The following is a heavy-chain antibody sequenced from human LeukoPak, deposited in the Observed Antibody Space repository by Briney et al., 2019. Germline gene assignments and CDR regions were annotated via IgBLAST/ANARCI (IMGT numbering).Heavy chain of an antibody. Sequence: GRSLRLSCAASGFTFSSYAMHWVRQAPGKGLEWVAVISYDGSNKYYADSVKGRFTISRDNSKNTLYLQMNSLRAEDTAVYYCARELRIVATIRSFDYWGQGTLVTVSS. J-gene: IGHJ4*02. CDR1: GFTFSSYA. D-gene: IGHD5-12*01. CDR2: ISYDGSNK. CDR3: ARELRIVATIRSFDY. V-gene: IGHV3-30-3*01.